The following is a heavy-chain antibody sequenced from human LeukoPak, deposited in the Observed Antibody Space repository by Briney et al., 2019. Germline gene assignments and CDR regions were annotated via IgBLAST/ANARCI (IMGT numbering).Heavy chain of an antibody. Sequence: PGRSLRLSCAASGFTFSSYGMHWVRQAPGKGLEWVAVISYDGSNKYYADSVKGRFTISRDNSKNTLYLQMNSLRAEDTAVYYCAKDSFPPYGRRDGYNTFYYYYGMDVWGQGTTVTVSS. CDR2: ISYDGSNK. D-gene: IGHD5-24*01. V-gene: IGHV3-30*18. CDR1: GFTFSSYG. CDR3: AKDSFPPYGRRDGYNTFYYYYGMDV. J-gene: IGHJ6*02.